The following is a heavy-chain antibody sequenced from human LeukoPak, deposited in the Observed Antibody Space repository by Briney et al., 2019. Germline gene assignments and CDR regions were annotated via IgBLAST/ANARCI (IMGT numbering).Heavy chain of an antibody. CDR3: ASGYSSSYH. CDR2: IKQDGSEK. CDR1: GFTFSNAW. J-gene: IGHJ5*02. D-gene: IGHD6-13*01. V-gene: IGHV3-7*03. Sequence: GGSLRLSCAASGFTFSNAWMSWVRQAPGKGLEWVANIKQDGSEKYYVDSVKGRFTISRDNAKNSLYLQMNSLRAEDTAVYYCASGYSSSYHWGQGTLVTVSS.